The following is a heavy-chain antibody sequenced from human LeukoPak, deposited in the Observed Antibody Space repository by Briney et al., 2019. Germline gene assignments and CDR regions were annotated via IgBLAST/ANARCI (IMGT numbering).Heavy chain of an antibody. D-gene: IGHD4-17*01. CDR1: GFTFSSYG. J-gene: IGHJ6*03. Sequence: GRSLRLSCAASGFTFSSYGMHWVRQAPGKGLEWVAVISYDGSNKYYADSVKGRFTISRENSKNTLYLQMNSLRAEDTAVYYCAKGDDYGYYYYYMDVWGKGTTVTVSS. CDR2: ISYDGSNK. CDR3: AKGDDYGYYYYYMDV. V-gene: IGHV3-30*18.